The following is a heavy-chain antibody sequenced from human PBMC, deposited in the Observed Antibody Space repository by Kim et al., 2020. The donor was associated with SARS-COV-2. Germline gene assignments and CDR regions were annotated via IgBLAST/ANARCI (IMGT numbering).Heavy chain of an antibody. CDR1: GGSISSSSYY. D-gene: IGHD6-13*01. V-gene: IGHV4-39*07. Sequence: SETLSLTCTVSGGSISSSSYYWGWIRQPPGKGLEWIGSIYYSGSTYYNPSLKSRVTISVDTSKNQFSLKLSSVTAADTAVYYCARVVYSSSWYVDYWGQGTLVTVSS. CDR2: IYYSGST. CDR3: ARVVYSSSWYVDY. J-gene: IGHJ4*02.